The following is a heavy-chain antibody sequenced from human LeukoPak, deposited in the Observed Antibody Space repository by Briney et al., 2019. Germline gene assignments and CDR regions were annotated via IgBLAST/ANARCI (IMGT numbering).Heavy chain of an antibody. J-gene: IGHJ6*03. V-gene: IGHV3-11*01. D-gene: IGHD3-10*01. CDR2: ISSSGSTI. CDR1: GFTFSDYY. Sequence: PGGSLRLSCAASGFTFSDYYMSWIRQAPGKGLEWVSYISSSGSTIYYADSVKGRFTISRDNAKNSLYLQMNSLRAEDTAVYYCARRFGLVRGVILSYYYMDVWGKGTTVTISS. CDR3: ARRFGLVRGVILSYYYMDV.